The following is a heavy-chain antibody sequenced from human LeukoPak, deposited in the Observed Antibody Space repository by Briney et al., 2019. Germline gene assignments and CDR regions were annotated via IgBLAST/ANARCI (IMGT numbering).Heavy chain of an antibody. CDR3: ASAWSY. J-gene: IGHJ4*02. Sequence: GGSLRLSCVASRFTFSNYWMHWVRQAPGKGLVWVSYIRPDGSTTRYAASVKGRFTISRDNAKNTLYLQMNSLRVEDTAVYFCASAWSYWGQGALVTVSS. CDR2: IRPDGSTT. D-gene: IGHD1-1*01. V-gene: IGHV3-74*01. CDR1: RFTFSNYW.